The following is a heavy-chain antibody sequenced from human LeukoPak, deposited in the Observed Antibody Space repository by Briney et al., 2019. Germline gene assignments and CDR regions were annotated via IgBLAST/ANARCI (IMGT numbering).Heavy chain of an antibody. J-gene: IGHJ3*02. V-gene: IGHV4-30-4*01. CDR1: GGSISNDNYY. D-gene: IGHD1-26*01. CDR3: ARWSYSYAFDI. CDR2: IYHSGST. Sequence: SETLSLTCNVFGGSISNDNYYWSWIRQPPGKGLEWIGYIYHSGSTYYSPSLKSRVTISVDTSKNQFSLKLSSVTAADTAVYYCARWSYSYAFDIWGQGTMVTVSS.